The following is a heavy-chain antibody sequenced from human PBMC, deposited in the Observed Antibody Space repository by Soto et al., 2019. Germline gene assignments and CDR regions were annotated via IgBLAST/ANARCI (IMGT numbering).Heavy chain of an antibody. D-gene: IGHD3-22*01. J-gene: IGHJ6*02. Sequence: PGGSLRLSCAASGFTFSSYSMNWVRQAPGKGLEWGSSISSSSSYIYYADSVKGRFTISRDNAKNSLYLQMNSLRAEDTAVYYCARVVGAYYYDSSGPGHYGMDVWGQGTTVTVSS. CDR2: ISSSSSYI. V-gene: IGHV3-21*01. CDR1: GFTFSSYS. CDR3: ARVVGAYYYDSSGPGHYGMDV.